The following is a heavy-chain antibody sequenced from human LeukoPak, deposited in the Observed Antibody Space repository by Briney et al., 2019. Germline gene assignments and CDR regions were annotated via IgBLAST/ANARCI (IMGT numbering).Heavy chain of an antibody. V-gene: IGHV3-74*01. Sequence: GGSLRLSCAASGFTFSSYWMHWVRQAPGKGLVWVSRINSDGSSTSYADSVKGRFTISRDNAKNTLYLQMNSLRAEDTAVYYCALWVAAALPNQYYYYMDVWGKGTTVTVSS. CDR1: GFTFSSYW. J-gene: IGHJ6*03. CDR2: INSDGSST. CDR3: ALWVAAALPNQYYYYMDV. D-gene: IGHD6-13*01.